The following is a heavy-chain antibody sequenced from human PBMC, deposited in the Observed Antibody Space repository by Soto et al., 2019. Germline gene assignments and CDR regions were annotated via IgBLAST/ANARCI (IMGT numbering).Heavy chain of an antibody. CDR1: GFSFDDYA. Sequence: EVQVVESGGGLVQPGRSLRLSCAASGFSFDDYAMHWVRQAPGKGLEWVSGISWNSGTIGYADSVKGRFTISRDNXKSALYLKMNSLRAEDTALYYCAKSTGGTANGMGVWGQGTTVTVSS. J-gene: IGHJ6*02. V-gene: IGHV3-9*01. D-gene: IGHD2-8*02. CDR3: AKSTGGTANGMGV. CDR2: ISWNSGTI.